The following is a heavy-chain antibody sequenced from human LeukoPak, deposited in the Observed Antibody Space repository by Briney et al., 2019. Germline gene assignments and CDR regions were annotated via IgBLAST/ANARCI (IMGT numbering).Heavy chain of an antibody. V-gene: IGHV1-2*02. J-gene: IGHJ3*02. D-gene: IGHD2-2*01. CDR3: AVGYCSSTSCYGHEKIDAFDI. CDR1: GYTFTGYY. CDR2: INPDSGGT. Sequence: GASVKVSCKTSGYTFTGYYMHWVRQAPGQGLEWMGWINPDSGGTNYVQNLQGRVTLTRDTSISTAYMELSSLRSDDTAVYYCAVGYCSSTSCYGHEKIDAFDIWGQGTMVTVSS.